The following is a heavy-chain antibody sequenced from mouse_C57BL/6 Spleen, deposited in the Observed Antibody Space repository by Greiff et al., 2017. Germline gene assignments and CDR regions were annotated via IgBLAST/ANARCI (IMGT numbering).Heavy chain of an antibody. CDR2: INPSSGYT. J-gene: IGHJ4*01. D-gene: IGHD1-1*01. CDR3: ARYPYYYGSSSYYYAMDY. Sequence: VQRVESGAELAKPGASVQLSCKASGYTFTSYWMHWVKQRPGQGLEWIGYINPSSGYTKYNQKFKDKATLTADKSSSTAYMQLSSLTYEDSAVYYCARYPYYYGSSSYYYAMDYWGQGTSVTVSS. V-gene: IGHV1-7*01. CDR1: GYTFTSYW.